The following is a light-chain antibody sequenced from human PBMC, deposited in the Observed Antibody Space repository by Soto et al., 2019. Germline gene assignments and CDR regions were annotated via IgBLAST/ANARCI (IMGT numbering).Light chain of an antibody. V-gene: IGKV4-1*01. J-gene: IGKJ5*01. CDR2: WAS. Sequence: DIVMTQSPDSLAVSPGERATINCKSSQRVLPNNKNFLAWFQQKPGQPPKLLIYWASTRKSGVPDRFSGSGSGTDFTLSIPRVQAEDVAVYYCQQYHSDPITFGQGTRLEIK. CDR1: QRVLPNNKNF. CDR3: QQYHSDPIT.